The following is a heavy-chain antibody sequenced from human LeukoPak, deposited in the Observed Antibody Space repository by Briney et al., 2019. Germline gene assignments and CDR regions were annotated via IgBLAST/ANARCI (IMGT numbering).Heavy chain of an antibody. D-gene: IGHD3-22*01. V-gene: IGHV4-31*03. CDR3: ARDRASGSRGYFDY. CDR1: GGSISSGGYY. J-gene: IGHJ4*02. Sequence: PSETLSLTCTVSGGSISSGGYYWSWIRQHPGKGLEWIGYIYYSGSTYYNPSLKSRVTISVDTSKNQFSLKLSSVTAADTAVYYCARDRASGSRGYFDYWGQGTLVTVSS. CDR2: IYYSGST.